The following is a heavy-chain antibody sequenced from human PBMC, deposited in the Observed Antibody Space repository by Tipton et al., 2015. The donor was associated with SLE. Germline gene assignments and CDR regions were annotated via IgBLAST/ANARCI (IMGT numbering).Heavy chain of an antibody. D-gene: IGHD6-19*01. CDR2: TFYRSTWYS. J-gene: IGHJ4*02. Sequence: GLVKPSQTLSLTCDISGDSVSSNGVAWSWIRQSPSRGLEWLGRTFYRSTWYSDYADSVKSRISIDPYTSKNQVSLQLSSVTPEDTALYYCSRESTGCYYFAYWGQGPLVTVSS. V-gene: IGHV6-1*01. CDR3: SRESTGCYYFAY. CDR1: GDSVSSNGVA.